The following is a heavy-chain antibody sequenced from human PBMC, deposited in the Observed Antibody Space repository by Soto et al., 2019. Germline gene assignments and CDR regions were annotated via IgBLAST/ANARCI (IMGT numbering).Heavy chain of an antibody. CDR3: ASTYYDFWSGFTLGY. V-gene: IGHV1-2*02. Sequence: DSVKVSCKASGYTFTGYDMDWVLQATGQGLEWMGWINPNSGGTNYAQKFQGRVTMTRDTSISTAYMELSRLRSDDTAVYYCASTYYDFWSGFTLGYWGQGTLVTVSS. CDR2: INPNSGGT. D-gene: IGHD3-3*01. J-gene: IGHJ4*02. CDR1: GYTFTGYD.